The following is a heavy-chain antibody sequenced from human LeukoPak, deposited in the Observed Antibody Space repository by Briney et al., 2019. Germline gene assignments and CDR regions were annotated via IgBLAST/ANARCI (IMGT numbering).Heavy chain of an antibody. CDR3: ARGSGDYGLNYFDY. D-gene: IGHD4-17*01. CDR1: GGSMRSYY. Sequence: SQTLSLACTVSGGSMRSYYWSWIRHPPGDGLEWIGYIAFSGSTNYTPSLESRVTMSVAASKNRFSLKLSSVTAADTAVYYCARGSGDYGLNYFDYWGRGTLVTVSS. CDR2: IAFSGST. J-gene: IGHJ4*02. V-gene: IGHV4-59*01.